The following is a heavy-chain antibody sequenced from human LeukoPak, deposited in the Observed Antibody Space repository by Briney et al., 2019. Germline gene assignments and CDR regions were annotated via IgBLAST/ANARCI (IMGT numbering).Heavy chain of an antibody. CDR2: MNPNSGNT. J-gene: IGHJ6*02. CDR3: ARAGSITIFGVVIRDNYYYYYGMDV. D-gene: IGHD3-3*01. V-gene: IGHV1-8*01. CDR1: GYTFTSYD. Sequence: ASVKVSCKASGYTFTSYDINWVRQATGQGLEWMGWMNPNSGNTGYAQKFQGRVTMTRNTSISTAYMELSSLRSEDTAVYYCARAGSITIFGVVIRDNYYYYYGMDVWGQGTTVTVSS.